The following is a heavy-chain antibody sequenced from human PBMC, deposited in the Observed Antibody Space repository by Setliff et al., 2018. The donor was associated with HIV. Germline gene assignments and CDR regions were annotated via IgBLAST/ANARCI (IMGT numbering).Heavy chain of an antibody. CDR1: GGDLTNHY. D-gene: IGHD2-15*01. CDR2: INHSGST. J-gene: IGHJ5*01. CDR3: ARSIVVVVAATPLGWFDS. V-gene: IGHV4-34*01. Sequence: SETLSLTCAVYGGDLTNHYWSWVRQAPGKGLEWIGEINHSGSTNYNPSLKSRVTISVDTSKNQFSLKLSSVTAADTAVYYCARSIVVVVAATPLGWFDSWGQGTLVTVSS.